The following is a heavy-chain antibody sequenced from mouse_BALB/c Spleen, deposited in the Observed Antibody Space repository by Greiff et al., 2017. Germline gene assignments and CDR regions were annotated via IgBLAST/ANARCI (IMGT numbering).Heavy chain of an antibody. Sequence: VQLKQSGPELVKTGASVKISCKASGYSFTGYYMHWVKQSHGKSLEWIGYISCYNGATSYNQKFKGKATLTVDKSSSTAFMHLNSLTSEDSAVYYCARWGLRLYYMDYWGQGTTLTVSS. CDR1: GYSFTGYY. CDR2: ISCYNGAT. J-gene: IGHJ2*01. D-gene: IGHD2-4*01. V-gene: IGHV1S135*01. CDR3: ARWGLRLYYMDY.